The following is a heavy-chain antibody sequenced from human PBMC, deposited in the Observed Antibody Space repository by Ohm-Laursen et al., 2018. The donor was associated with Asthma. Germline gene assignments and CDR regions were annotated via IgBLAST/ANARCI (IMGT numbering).Heavy chain of an antibody. V-gene: IGHV1-8*01. CDR3: ARSGSYRNDAFDI. CDR1: GYTFTSYD. D-gene: IGHD1-26*01. J-gene: IGHJ3*02. CDR2: MNPNSGKT. Sequence: ASVKVSCKASGYTFTSYDLNWVRQATGQGLEWIGWMNPNSGKTGFAQKFQGRVTMTRDSSISTAYMELSSLRSDDTAVYYCARSGSYRNDAFDIWGQGTMVTVSS.